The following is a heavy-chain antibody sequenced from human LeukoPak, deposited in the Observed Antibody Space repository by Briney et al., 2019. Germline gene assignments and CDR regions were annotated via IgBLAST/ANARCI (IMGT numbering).Heavy chain of an antibody. CDR1: GGTFSSYA. CDR3: AREVRFTHPYGMDV. V-gene: IGHV1-69*01. D-gene: IGHD3-3*01. Sequence: GSSVKVSCKASGGTFSSYAISWVRQAPGQGLEWMGGIIPIFGTANYAQKFQGRVTITADESTSTAYMELSSLRSDDTAVYYCAREVRFTHPYGMDVWGQGTTVTVSS. J-gene: IGHJ6*02. CDR2: IIPIFGTA.